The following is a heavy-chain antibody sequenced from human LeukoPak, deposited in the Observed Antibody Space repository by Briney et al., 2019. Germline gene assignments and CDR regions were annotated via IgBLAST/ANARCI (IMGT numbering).Heavy chain of an antibody. CDR2: ISSNGGST. J-gene: IGHJ3*02. Sequence: GGSLRLSCAASGFTFSSYAMQWVRQAPGKGLEYVSAISSNGGSTYYANSVKGRFTISRDDSKNSLYLQMNSLKTEDTAVYYCAKFWSGSDKWGAFDIWGQGTMVTVSS. V-gene: IGHV3-64*01. CDR3: AKFWSGSDKWGAFDI. CDR1: GFTFSSYA. D-gene: IGHD3-3*01.